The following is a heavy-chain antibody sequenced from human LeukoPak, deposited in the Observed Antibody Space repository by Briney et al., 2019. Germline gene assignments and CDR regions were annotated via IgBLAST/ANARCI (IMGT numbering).Heavy chain of an antibody. V-gene: IGHV4-34*01. Sequence: SETLSLTCAVYGGSFSGYYWSWIRQPPGKGLEGIGEINHSGSTNHNPSLKSRVTISVDTSKNQFSLKLSSVTAADTAVYYCARTMVRGVIITPTRSYGTDVWGQGTTVTVSS. CDR1: GGSFSGYY. CDR2: INHSGST. D-gene: IGHD3-10*01. CDR3: ARTMVRGVIITPTRSYGTDV. J-gene: IGHJ6*02.